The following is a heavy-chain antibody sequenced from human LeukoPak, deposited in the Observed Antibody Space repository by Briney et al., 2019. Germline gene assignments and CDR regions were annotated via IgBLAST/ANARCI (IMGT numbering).Heavy chain of an antibody. Sequence: SGGSLRLSCAASGFTFSSYWMSWVRQAPGKGLEWVANIKQDGSEKYYVDSVKGRSTISRDNAKNSLYLQMNSLRAEDTAVYYCARVGYCSSTSCHGFEDWGQGTLVTVSS. J-gene: IGHJ4*02. D-gene: IGHD2-2*01. CDR2: IKQDGSEK. CDR1: GFTFSSYW. V-gene: IGHV3-7*01. CDR3: ARVGYCSSTSCHGFED.